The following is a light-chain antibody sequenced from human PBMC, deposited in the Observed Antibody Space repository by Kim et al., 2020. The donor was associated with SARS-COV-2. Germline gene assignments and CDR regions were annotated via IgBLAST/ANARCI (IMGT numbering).Light chain of an antibody. CDR2: EVN. CDR1: SSDVGRYNL. Sequence: QSITISCTGTSSDVGRYNLVSWYQQHPDRAPKLMIYEVNKRPSGVSNRFSGSKSGNTASLTISGLQADDEADYYCCSYAGTSTFEVFGGGTQLTVL. J-gene: IGLJ3*02. CDR3: CSYAGTSTFEV. V-gene: IGLV2-23*02.